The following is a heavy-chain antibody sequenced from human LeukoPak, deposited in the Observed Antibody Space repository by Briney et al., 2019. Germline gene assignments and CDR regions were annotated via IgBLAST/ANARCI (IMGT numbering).Heavy chain of an antibody. CDR2: INPSGGST. CDR1: GYTFTSYY. D-gene: IGHD4-17*01. J-gene: IGHJ5*02. CDR3: ARDAEGDGDSLQVGFDP. V-gene: IGHV1-46*01. Sequence: GASVKVSFKASGYTFTSYYMHWVRQAPGQGLEWMGIINPSGGSTSYAQKFQGRVTMTRDTSTSTVYMELSSLRSEDTAVYYCARDAEGDGDSLQVGFDPWGQGTLVTVSS.